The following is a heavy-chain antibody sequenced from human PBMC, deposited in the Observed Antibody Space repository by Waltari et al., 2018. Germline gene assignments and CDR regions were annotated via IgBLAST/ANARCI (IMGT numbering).Heavy chain of an antibody. CDR2: FHHSGGT. V-gene: IGHV4-38-2*01. J-gene: IGHJ3*02. CDR1: GYSISSGHY. Sequence: QVQLQESGPGLVKPSETLSLTCAVSGYSISSGHYWGWIRQSPGKGLEWIGSFHHSGGTYYNPSLKTRVTISVDTSKNHFSLKLTSVTAADTAVYYCARTNAFDIWGQGTMVTVSS. D-gene: IGHD4-17*01. CDR3: ARTNAFDI.